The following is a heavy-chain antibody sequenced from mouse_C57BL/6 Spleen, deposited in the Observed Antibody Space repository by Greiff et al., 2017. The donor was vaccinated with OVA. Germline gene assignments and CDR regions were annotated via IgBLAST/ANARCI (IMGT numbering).Heavy chain of an antibody. CDR3: VRRGDDGSWFAY. Sequence: EVMLVESGGGLVQPKGSLKLSCAASGFSFNTYAMNWVRQAPGKGLEWVARIRSKSNNYATYYADSVKDRFTISRDDSESMLYLQMNNLKTEDTAMYYCVRRGDDGSWFAYWGQGTLVTVSA. D-gene: IGHD2-3*01. CDR2: IRSKSNNYAT. V-gene: IGHV10-1*01. J-gene: IGHJ3*01. CDR1: GFSFNTYA.